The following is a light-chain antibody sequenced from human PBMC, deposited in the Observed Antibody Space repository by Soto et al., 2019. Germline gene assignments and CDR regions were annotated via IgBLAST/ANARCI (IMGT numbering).Light chain of an antibody. V-gene: IGKV3-15*01. CDR2: DAS. J-gene: IGKJ1*01. CDR1: QIVTSLH. CDR3: HRYNNLPPWP. Sequence: TQYPGTRTLSKNKKATLACSACQIVTSLHLAWYQQKPGQAPRLLIYDASPRATGIPARFSGSGSGTEFTLTISGLQSEDFAVYYCHRYNNLPPWPFGQ.